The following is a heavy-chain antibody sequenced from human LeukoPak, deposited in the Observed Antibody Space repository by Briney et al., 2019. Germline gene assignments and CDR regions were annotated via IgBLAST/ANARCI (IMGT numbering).Heavy chain of an antibody. Sequence: GGSLRLSCAASGVTLSTYAMSWARQAPGRGLEWVSGISSSGSGGNTYYAESVKGRFTISRDRSKNTLFLHMNSLRVEDTAIYYCAKDRTVGASYWYFDLWGRGTLVTVSS. J-gene: IGHJ2*01. V-gene: IGHV3-23*01. CDR1: GVTLSTYA. CDR2: ISSSGSGGNT. D-gene: IGHD1-26*01. CDR3: AKDRTVGASYWYFDL.